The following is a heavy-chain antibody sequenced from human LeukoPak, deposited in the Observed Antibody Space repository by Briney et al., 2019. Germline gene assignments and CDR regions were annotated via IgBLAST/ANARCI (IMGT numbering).Heavy chain of an antibody. J-gene: IGHJ5*02. Sequence: SETLSLTCTVSGGSISSSAYHWGWIRQPPGKGLEWVGSIHSSGSTYYNLSLKSRVTISVDKSKDQFSLKLSSVTAADTAVYYCARSNTDIVVVVAANSSSWFDPWGQGTLVTVSS. CDR2: IHSSGST. V-gene: IGHV4-39*07. CDR1: GGSISSSAYH. CDR3: ARSNTDIVVVVAANSSSWFDP. D-gene: IGHD2-15*01.